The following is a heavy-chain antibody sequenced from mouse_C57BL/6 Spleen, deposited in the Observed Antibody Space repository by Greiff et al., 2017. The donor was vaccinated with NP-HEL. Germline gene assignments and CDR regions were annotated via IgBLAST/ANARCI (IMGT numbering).Heavy chain of an antibody. Sequence: QVQLQQSGPELVKPGASVKISCKASGYTFTDYYINWVKQRPGQGLEWIGWIFPGSGSTYYNEKFKGKATLTVDKSSSTAYMLLSSLTSEDSAVYFCARRGNTVERSWYFDVWGTGTTVTVSS. D-gene: IGHD1-1*01. J-gene: IGHJ1*03. CDR1: GYTFTDYY. V-gene: IGHV1-75*01. CDR2: IFPGSGST. CDR3: ARRGNTVERSWYFDV.